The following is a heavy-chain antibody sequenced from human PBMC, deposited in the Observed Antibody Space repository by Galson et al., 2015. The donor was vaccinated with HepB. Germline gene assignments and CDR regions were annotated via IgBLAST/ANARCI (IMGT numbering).Heavy chain of an antibody. D-gene: IGHD6-13*01. CDR2: IKQDGSEK. J-gene: IGHJ4*02. CDR3: ARDGRSSSWYVDY. Sequence: SLRLSCAASGFTFSSYWMSWVRQAPGKGLEWVANIKQDGSEKYYVDSVKGRFTISRDNAKNSLYLQMNSLRAEDTAVYYCARDGRSSSWYVDYWGQGTLVTVSS. V-gene: IGHV3-7*03. CDR1: GFTFSSYW.